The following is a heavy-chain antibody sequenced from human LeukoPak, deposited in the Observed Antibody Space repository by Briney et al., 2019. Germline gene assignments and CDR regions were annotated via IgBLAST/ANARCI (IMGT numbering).Heavy chain of an antibody. CDR3: ARAPLYRETGP. J-gene: IGHJ5*02. Sequence: GRSLRLSCAASGFTFSSYRMNWVRQAPGKGLEWVSSISSSSSYIYYADSVKGRFTISRDNAKNSLYLQMNSLRAEDTAVYYCARAPLYRETGPWGQGTLVTVSS. V-gene: IGHV3-21*01. CDR2: ISSSSSYI. CDR1: GFTFSSYR. D-gene: IGHD3-9*01.